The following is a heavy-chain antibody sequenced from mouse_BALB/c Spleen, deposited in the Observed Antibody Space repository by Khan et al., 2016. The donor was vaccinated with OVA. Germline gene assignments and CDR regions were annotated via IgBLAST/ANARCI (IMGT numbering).Heavy chain of an antibody. CDR2: INPNTDNT. CDR3: AKGYAVFAY. Sequence: VQLKESGPDLVKTGASVKISCKASGYSFTAYYMNWVKLSHGKGLECIGSINPNTDNTNYNQKFKGKAILTVDTSSSTAYLELRSLTSEDSAVYFCAKGYAVFAYWGQGTLVTVSA. J-gene: IGHJ3*01. V-gene: IGHV1-26*01. D-gene: IGHD3-2*02. CDR1: GYSFTAYY.